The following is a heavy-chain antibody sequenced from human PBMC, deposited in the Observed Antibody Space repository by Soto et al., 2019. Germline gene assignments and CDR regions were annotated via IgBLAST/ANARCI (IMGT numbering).Heavy chain of an antibody. Sequence: QVQLVQSGAEVKKPGSSVKVSCKASGGTFSSYAISWVRQAPGQGLEWMGGIIPIFGTANYAQKFQGRVTITAEKSKSTAYMELSSRRSEETAVYSCGPLGITGTTPRHYYYYGMDVWGQGTTVTVSS. J-gene: IGHJ6*02. CDR3: GPLGITGTTPRHYYYYGMDV. CDR2: IIPIFGTA. D-gene: IGHD1-20*01. V-gene: IGHV1-69*06. CDR1: GGTFSSYA.